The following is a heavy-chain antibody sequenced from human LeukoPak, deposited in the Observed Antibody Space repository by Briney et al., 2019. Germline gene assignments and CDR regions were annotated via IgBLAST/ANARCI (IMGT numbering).Heavy chain of an antibody. CDR2: IYYSGST. V-gene: IGHV4-59*01. D-gene: IGHD3-22*01. J-gene: IGHJ4*01. Sequence: SETLSLTCTVSGGSMSSYHWNWIRQPPGKGLEWIGYIYYSGSTNYNPSLKSRVTISVDTSKNQFSLKLSSVTAADTAVYYCARGADSSGYYSIFYFDYCGHGTLVTVSS. CDR1: GGSMSSYH. CDR3: ARGADSSGYYSIFYFDY.